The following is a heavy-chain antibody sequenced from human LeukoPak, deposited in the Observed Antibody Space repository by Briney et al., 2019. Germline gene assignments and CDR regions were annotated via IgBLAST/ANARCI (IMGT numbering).Heavy chain of an antibody. CDR3: ARCTASCYGNAFDV. D-gene: IGHD2-2*01. V-gene: IGHV3-23*01. CDR1: GFTFKNNA. CDR2: INGGGDDT. J-gene: IGHJ3*01. Sequence: RPGGSLRLSCAASGFTFKNNAMTWVRQAPGKGLEWVSAINGGGDDTEYADSVKGRFTISRANSKNTLFLQMNNLRPEDTAVYYCARCTASCYGNAFDVWGQGTLLTVSS.